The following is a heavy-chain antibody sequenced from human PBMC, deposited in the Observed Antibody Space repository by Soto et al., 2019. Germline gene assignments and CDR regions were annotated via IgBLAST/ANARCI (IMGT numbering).Heavy chain of an antibody. D-gene: IGHD3-10*01. J-gene: IGHJ6*02. CDR1: GFTFSRYG. Sequence: EVQLLESGGGLVKPGGSLRLSCEASGFTFSRYGMSWVRQAPGRGLQWVAGISVCGDNTSYADSARGRFTIYRDNSKNTLYLQMNSLRAEDTALYYCAKDAKIRTKVWFPAGYGMDVWGQGTTVTVSS. V-gene: IGHV3-23*01. CDR3: AKDAKIRTKVWFPAGYGMDV. CDR2: ISVCGDNT.